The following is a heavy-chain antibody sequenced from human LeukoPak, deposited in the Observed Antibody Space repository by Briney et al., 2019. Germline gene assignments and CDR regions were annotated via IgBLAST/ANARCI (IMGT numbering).Heavy chain of an antibody. CDR1: GYSFTSYW. J-gene: IGHJ4*02. CDR3: AYSSSWHYFDY. CDR2: IYPGDSDT. D-gene: IGHD6-13*01. Sequence: GASLQISCKGSGYSFTSYWIGWVRPMPGKGLEWMGIIYPGDSDTRYSPSFQGQVTISADKSISTAYLQWSSLKASDTAMYYCAYSSSWHYFDYWGQGTLVTVSS. V-gene: IGHV5-51*01.